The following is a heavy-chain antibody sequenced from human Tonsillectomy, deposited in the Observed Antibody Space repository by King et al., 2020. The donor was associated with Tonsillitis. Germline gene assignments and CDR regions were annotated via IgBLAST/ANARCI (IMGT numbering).Heavy chain of an antibody. V-gene: IGHV1-46*03. CDR1: GYTFTSYY. J-gene: IGHJ6*02. D-gene: IGHD1-26*01. CDR3: ARVEIVGATHYYYGMDV. Sequence: QLVQSGAEVKKPGASVKVSCKASGYTFTSYYMHWVRQAPGQGLEWMGIINPSGGSTSYALKFQGRVTMTRDTSTSTVYMELSSLRSEDTAVYYCARVEIVGATHYYYGMDVWGQGTTVTVSS. CDR2: INPSGGST.